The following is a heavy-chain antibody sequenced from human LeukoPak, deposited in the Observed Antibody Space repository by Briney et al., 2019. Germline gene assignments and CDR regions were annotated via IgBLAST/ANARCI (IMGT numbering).Heavy chain of an antibody. J-gene: IGHJ4*02. Sequence: GASVKVSCTASGYTFTRYYIHWVRQAPGQGLEWMGWIKPNSGGTNYAQKFQGRVTMTRDTSISTGYMELSRLRSDDTAVYYCARVGFYSSSVLDYWGQGTLVTVSS. CDR2: IKPNSGGT. CDR3: ARVGFYSSSVLDY. D-gene: IGHD6-13*01. CDR1: GYTFTRYY. V-gene: IGHV1-2*02.